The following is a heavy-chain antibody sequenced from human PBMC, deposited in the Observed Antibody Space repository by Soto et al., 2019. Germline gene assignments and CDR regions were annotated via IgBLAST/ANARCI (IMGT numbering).Heavy chain of an antibody. D-gene: IGHD6-13*01. CDR3: ARDAARLFPKIAAGPASF. V-gene: IGHV3-30-3*01. Sequence: QVQLVESGGGVVQPGRSLRLSCAASGFTFSSYAMHWVRQAPGKGLEWVAVISYDGSNKYYADSVKGRFTISRDNSKNTLYLKMNSLRAEDTAVYYCARDAARLFPKIAAGPASFWGQGTLVTVSS. CDR2: ISYDGSNK. J-gene: IGHJ4*02. CDR1: GFTFSSYA.